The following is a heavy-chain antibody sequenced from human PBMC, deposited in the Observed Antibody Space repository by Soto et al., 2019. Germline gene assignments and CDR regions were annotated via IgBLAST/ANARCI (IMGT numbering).Heavy chain of an antibody. J-gene: IGHJ4*02. V-gene: IGHV3-23*01. D-gene: IGHD1-7*01. CDR3: AKDRRAGGNYGFYSDF. Sequence: GGSLRLSCAASGFTFSSYGMTWVRQAPGKGLEWVSFSSATGAGTYYAGSVKGRFTISRDNSKNTLYLQMTSLRADDTAVYYCAKDRRAGGNYGFYSDFWGQGAPVTVSS. CDR1: GFTFSSYG. CDR2: SSATGAGT.